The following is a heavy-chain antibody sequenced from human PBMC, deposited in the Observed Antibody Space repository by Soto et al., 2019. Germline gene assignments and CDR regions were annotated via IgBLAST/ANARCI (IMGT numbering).Heavy chain of an antibody. CDR2: IDPSDSQT. D-gene: IGHD3-22*01. CDR3: ARQIYDSDTGPNFQYYFDS. V-gene: IGHV5-10-1*01. J-gene: IGHJ4*02. CDR1: GYSFAGYW. Sequence: GESLQISCKGSGYSFAGYWITWVRQKPGKGLEGMGRIDPSDSQTYYSPSFRGHVTISVTKSITTVFLQWSSLRASDPAMYYCARQIYDSDTGPNFQYYFDSWGQGTPVTVSS.